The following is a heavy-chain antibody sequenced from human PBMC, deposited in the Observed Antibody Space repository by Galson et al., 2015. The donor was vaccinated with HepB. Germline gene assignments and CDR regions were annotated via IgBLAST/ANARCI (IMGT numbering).Heavy chain of an antibody. J-gene: IGHJ4*02. CDR2: IIPILGIA. D-gene: IGHD1-7*01. CDR3: ARDGGAITGTTSPGY. CDR1: GGTFSSYT. V-gene: IGHV1-69*04. Sequence: SVKVSCKASGGTFSSYTISWVRQAPGQGLEWMGRIIPILGIANYAQKFQGRVTITADKSTSTAYMELSSLRSEDTAVYYCARDGGAITGTTSPGYWGQGTLVTVSS.